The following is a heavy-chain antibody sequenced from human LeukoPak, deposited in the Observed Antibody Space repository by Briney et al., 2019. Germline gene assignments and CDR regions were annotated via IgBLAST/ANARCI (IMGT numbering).Heavy chain of an antibody. D-gene: IGHD5-18*01. CDR3: AGLGYSYGYNWFDP. V-gene: IGHV1-8*01. CDR2: MNPNSGNT. J-gene: IGHJ5*02. Sequence: GASVKVSCKASGYTFTGYDINWVRQATGQGLEWMGWMNPNSGNTGYAQKFQGRVTMTRNTSISTAYMELSSLRSEDTAVYYCAGLGYSYGYNWFDPWGQGTLVTVSS. CDR1: GYTFTGYD.